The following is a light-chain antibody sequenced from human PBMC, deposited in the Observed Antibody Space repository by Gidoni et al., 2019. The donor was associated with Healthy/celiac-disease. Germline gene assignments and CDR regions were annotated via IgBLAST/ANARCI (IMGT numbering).Light chain of an antibody. Sequence: SYELTQPPSVSLSPGQTASITCSGDTLGDKHACWYQQKPAQSPVLVIYQDSKRPSGIPERFSGSNSGNTATLTISGTQAMDEADYYCQAWDSSTAVFGGGTKLTVL. CDR2: QDS. V-gene: IGLV3-1*01. CDR1: TLGDKH. CDR3: QAWDSSTAV. J-gene: IGLJ2*01.